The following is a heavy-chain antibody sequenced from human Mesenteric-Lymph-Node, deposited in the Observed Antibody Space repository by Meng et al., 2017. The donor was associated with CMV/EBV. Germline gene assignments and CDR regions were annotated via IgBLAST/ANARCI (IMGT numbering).Heavy chain of an antibody. CDR2: TYYGGST. V-gene: IGHV4-39*07. D-gene: IGHD2-8*02. CDR3: ARGVHGRYCPGTCYPVDY. J-gene: IGHJ4*02. CDR1: GGSISSSSYY. Sequence: SETLSLTCTVSGGSISSSSYYWGWIRHPPGKGLEWIGNTYYGGSTYYNPSLSSRVSISVDTSKDQFSLKLNSVTAADTAVYYCARGVHGRYCPGTCYPVDYWGQGTLVTVSS.